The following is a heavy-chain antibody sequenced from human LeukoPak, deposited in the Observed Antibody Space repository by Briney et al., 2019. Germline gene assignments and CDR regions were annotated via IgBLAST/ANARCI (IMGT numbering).Heavy chain of an antibody. CDR1: GFTFSSYA. CDR2: MTASSVTF. D-gene: IGHD3-9*01. Sequence: GGSLRLSCEVSGFTFSSYAMKWVRQVPGRGLEWIAYMTASSVTFYYADSVRGRFTISRDNAKNSLFLQMDSLTVEDTAVYYCARSLTGYDPLSAFWGHGTLVTVSS. V-gene: IGHV3-48*03. CDR3: ARSLTGYDPLSAF. J-gene: IGHJ4*01.